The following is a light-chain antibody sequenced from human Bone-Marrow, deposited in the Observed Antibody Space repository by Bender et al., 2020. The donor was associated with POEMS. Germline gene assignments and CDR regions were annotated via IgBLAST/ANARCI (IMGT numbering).Light chain of an antibody. CDR2: NSS. V-gene: IGLV1-40*01. CDR3: QSYDITLSGSI. J-gene: IGLJ2*01. Sequence: QSVLTQPPSVSAAPGQKVTISCSGSSSNIGNNYVSWYQQLPGTAPKLLIYNSSHRPSGVPDRFSGSKSGTSASLAISGLQADDEAHYFCQSYDITLSGSIFGGGTSLTVL. CDR1: SSNIGNNY.